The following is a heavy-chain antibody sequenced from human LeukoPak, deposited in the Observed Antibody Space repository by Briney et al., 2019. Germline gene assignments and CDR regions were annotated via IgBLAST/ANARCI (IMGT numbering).Heavy chain of an antibody. CDR2: IYYSGST. V-gene: IGHV4-61*01. CDR1: GGSVSSGSYY. J-gene: IGHJ6*04. CDR3: ARFRVWQAAAARGYGMDV. Sequence: PSETLSLTCTVSGGSVSSGSYYWSWIRQPPGKGLEWIGYIYYSGSTNYNPSLKSRVTISVDTSKNQFSLKLSSVTAADTAVYYCARFRVWQAAAARGYGMDVWGKGTTVTVSS. D-gene: IGHD6-13*01.